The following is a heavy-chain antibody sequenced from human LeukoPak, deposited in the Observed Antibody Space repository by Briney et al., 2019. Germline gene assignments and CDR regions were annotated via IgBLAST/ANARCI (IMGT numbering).Heavy chain of an antibody. V-gene: IGHV3-48*03. Sequence: GGSLRLSCAASGFTFSSYEMNWVRQAPEKGLEWVSYISSSGSTIYYADSVKGRFTISRDNAKNSLYLQMNSLRAEDTAVYYCARGREWGGLLSPARPQDFDYWGQGTLVAVSS. CDR3: ARGREWGGLLSPARPQDFDY. CDR2: ISSSGSTI. J-gene: IGHJ4*02. CDR1: GFTFSSYE. D-gene: IGHD3-16*01.